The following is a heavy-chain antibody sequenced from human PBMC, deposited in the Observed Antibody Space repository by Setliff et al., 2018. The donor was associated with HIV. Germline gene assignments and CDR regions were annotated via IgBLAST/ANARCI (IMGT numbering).Heavy chain of an antibody. D-gene: IGHD5-18*01. CDR2: IFYTGRT. CDR1: GGSIGSSDYY. Sequence: LSLTCTVSGGSIGSSDYYWGWIRQPPGKGLGWIGSIFYTGRTTYNPSLRSRVTISLDTSKTQFSLSLTSVTAADTAMYYCARRGKTENSYVLNWFDPWGQGVLVTVSS. CDR3: ARRGKTENSYVLNWFDP. V-gene: IGHV4-39*07. J-gene: IGHJ5*02.